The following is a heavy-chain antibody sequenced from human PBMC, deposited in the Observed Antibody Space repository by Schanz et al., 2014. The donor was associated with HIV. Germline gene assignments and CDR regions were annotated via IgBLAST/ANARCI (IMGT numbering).Heavy chain of an antibody. Sequence: QVQLVQSGAEVKKPGASVKVSCKASGYTFINYGISWVRQAPGQGLEWMGWISAYNGNTKYAQRLQGRVTMTTDTSTSTAYMELRSLRSDDTAVYYCARDKTVATWAYYYGMDVWGQGTTVTVSS. D-gene: IGHD4-4*01. CDR1: GYTFINYG. CDR3: ARDKTVATWAYYYGMDV. J-gene: IGHJ6*02. CDR2: ISAYNGNT. V-gene: IGHV1-18*01.